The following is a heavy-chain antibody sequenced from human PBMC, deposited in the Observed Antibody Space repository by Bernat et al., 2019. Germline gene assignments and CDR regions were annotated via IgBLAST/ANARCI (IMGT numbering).Heavy chain of an antibody. D-gene: IGHD5-24*01. Sequence: EVQLVESGGGLVQPGGSLRISCAASGFIFSSYWMSWVRQAPGKGLEWVANIKQDGSEKYYVDSRKGRFTISRDNAENSLYLQRNSLRAEDTAVYYCARGKMLDYWGQGSLVTVSS. V-gene: IGHV3-7*01. CDR2: IKQDGSEK. J-gene: IGHJ4*02. CDR1: GFIFSSYW. CDR3: ARGKMLDY.